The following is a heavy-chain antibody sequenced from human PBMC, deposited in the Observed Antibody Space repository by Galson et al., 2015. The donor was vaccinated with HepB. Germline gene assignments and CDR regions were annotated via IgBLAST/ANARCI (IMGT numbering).Heavy chain of an antibody. Sequence: SLRLSCAASGFTFSNAWMSWVRQAPGKGLEWVARIKSKTDGGTTDYAAPVKGRFTISRDDSKNTLYLQMNSLKTEDTAVYYCTTGPAIPYYFDYWGQGTLVTVSS. D-gene: IGHD2-2*01. CDR2: IKSKTDGGTT. V-gene: IGHV3-15*01. CDR1: GFTFSNAW. J-gene: IGHJ4*02. CDR3: TTGPAIPYYFDY.